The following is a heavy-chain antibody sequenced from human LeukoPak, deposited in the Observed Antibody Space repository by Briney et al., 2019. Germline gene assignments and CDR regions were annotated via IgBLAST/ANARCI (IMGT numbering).Heavy chain of an antibody. CDR2: IWFDGGNK. D-gene: IGHD6-19*01. J-gene: IGHJ4*02. Sequence: GGSLRLSCAASGFTFSNYDMHCVRQAPGKGLEWVAVIWFDGGNKFYADSVKGRFTISRDNSKNTLYLQMNSLRAEDTAVYYCASSAGALIDCWGQGTLVIVSS. CDR3: ASSAGALIDC. CDR1: GFTFSNYD. V-gene: IGHV3-33*01.